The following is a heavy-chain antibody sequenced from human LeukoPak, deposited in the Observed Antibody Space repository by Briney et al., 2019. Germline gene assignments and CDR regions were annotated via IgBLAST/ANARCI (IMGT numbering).Heavy chain of an antibody. CDR2: ISSSSSYI. D-gene: IGHD3-10*01. V-gene: IGHV3-21*01. CDR3: ARDVTTMVRGVMAPYYYYMDV. Sequence: GGSLRLSCAASGFTFSSYSMNWVRQAPGKGLEWVSSISSSSSYIYYADSVKGRFTISRDNAKNSLYLQMNSLRAEDTAVYYCARDVTTMVRGVMAPYYYYMDVWGKGTTVTVSS. CDR1: GFTFSSYS. J-gene: IGHJ6*03.